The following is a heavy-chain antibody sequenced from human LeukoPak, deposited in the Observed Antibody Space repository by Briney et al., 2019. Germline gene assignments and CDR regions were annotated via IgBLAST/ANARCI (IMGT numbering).Heavy chain of an antibody. Sequence: PSETLSLTCAVYGGSFSGYYWSWIRQPPGKGLEWIGEINHSGSTNYNPSLKSRVTISVDTSKNQFSLKLSSVAAADTAVYYCTRRGYSYGVIYYDPWGQGTLVTVSS. D-gene: IGHD5-18*01. CDR2: INHSGST. V-gene: IGHV4-34*01. CDR1: GGSFSGYY. J-gene: IGHJ5*02. CDR3: TRRGYSYGVIYYDP.